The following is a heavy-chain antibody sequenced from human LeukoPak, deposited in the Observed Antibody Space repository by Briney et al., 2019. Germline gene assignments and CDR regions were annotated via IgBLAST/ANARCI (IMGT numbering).Heavy chain of an antibody. J-gene: IGHJ4*02. CDR1: GFTFDSYG. D-gene: IGHD7-27*01. CDR3: ARVDAISHTNWGFGGHSNNFDY. CDR2: INWNGGSP. V-gene: IGHV3-20*04. Sequence: GGSLGLSCAASGFTFDSYGMTWVRQAPGKGLEWVSGINWNGGSPGYADSVKGRFTISRDNAKNSLYLQMNSLRAEDTALYYCARVDAISHTNWGFGGHSNNFDYWGQGTLVTVSS.